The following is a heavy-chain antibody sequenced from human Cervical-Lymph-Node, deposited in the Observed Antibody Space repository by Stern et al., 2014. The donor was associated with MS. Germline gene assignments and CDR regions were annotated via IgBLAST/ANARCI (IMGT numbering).Heavy chain of an antibody. V-gene: IGHV1-18*01. CDR1: GYIFTSYG. Sequence: VQLEESGAEMKKPGASVKVSCKTSGYIFTSYGINWVRQAPGQVLEWMGWISAYSGNTNYAQKFQGRVTMTTDTSTSTAYMELRSLRSDDTAVYFCARENDYSPYYLAYWGQGTLVTVSS. CDR2: ISAYSGNT. D-gene: IGHD3-16*01. J-gene: IGHJ4*02. CDR3: ARENDYSPYYLAY.